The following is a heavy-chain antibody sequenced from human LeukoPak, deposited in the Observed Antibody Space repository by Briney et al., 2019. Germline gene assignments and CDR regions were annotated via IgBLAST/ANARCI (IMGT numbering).Heavy chain of an antibody. CDR3: ARQIIRGQYLVHFDY. J-gene: IGHJ4*02. CDR1: GASLTSPTYY. Sequence: SETLSLTCTVSGASLTSPTYYQWGWIRQPPGKGLEWIGSLYYSGGTYYNPSLKSRVTISADTSKNQFSLKLSSVIAADTAVYYCARQIIRGQYLVHFDYWGQGTLVTVSS. D-gene: IGHD6-13*01. V-gene: IGHV4-39*01. CDR2: LYYSGGT.